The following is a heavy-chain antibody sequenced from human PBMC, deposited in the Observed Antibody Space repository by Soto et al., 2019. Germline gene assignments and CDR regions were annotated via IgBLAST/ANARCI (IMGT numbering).Heavy chain of an antibody. J-gene: IGHJ3*02. Sequence: QVQLVESGGGVVQPGRSLRLSCAASGFTFSSYAMHWVRQAPGKGLEWVAVISYDGSNKYYADSVKGRFTISRDNSKNTLYLQMNSVRAEDTAVYYCARSWGDAFDIWGQGTMVTVSS. CDR3: ARSWGDAFDI. D-gene: IGHD3-16*01. CDR2: ISYDGSNK. V-gene: IGHV3-30-3*01. CDR1: GFTFSSYA.